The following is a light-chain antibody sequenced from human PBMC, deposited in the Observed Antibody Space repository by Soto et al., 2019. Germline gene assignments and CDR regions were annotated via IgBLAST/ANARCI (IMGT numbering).Light chain of an antibody. V-gene: IGKV1-5*03. CDR2: KAT. CDR1: QRFGGW. CDR3: QQYNIDYAWT. Sequence: DIQMTQSPSTLSASVGDRVTITCRASQRFGGWLAWYQQKPGKAPKLLIYKATTLKSGVPSRFSGSGSGTEFTLTISSLQPDDFATYYCQQYNIDYAWTFGQGTKVEVK. J-gene: IGKJ1*01.